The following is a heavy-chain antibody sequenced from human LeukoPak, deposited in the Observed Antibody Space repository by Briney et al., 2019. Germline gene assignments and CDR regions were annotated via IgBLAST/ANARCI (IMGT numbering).Heavy chain of an antibody. CDR3: AALVVIMGVDY. Sequence: GGSLRLSCAASGFTFSSYAMSWVRQAPGKGLEWVSATSGSGGSTYYADSVKGRFTISRDNSKNTLYLQMNSLRAEDTAVYYCAALVVIMGVDYWGQGTLVTVSS. J-gene: IGHJ4*02. CDR2: TSGSGGST. D-gene: IGHD3-22*01. V-gene: IGHV3-23*01. CDR1: GFTFSSYA.